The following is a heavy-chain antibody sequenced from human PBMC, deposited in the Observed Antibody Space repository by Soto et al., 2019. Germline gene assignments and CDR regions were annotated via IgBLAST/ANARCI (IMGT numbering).Heavy chain of an antibody. CDR3: ARDGGYGEFDY. CDR2: IYYSGST. J-gene: IGHJ4*02. V-gene: IGHV4-61*01. Sequence: SETLSLTCTVSGGSVSSGSYYWSWIRQPPGKGLEWIGYIYYSGSTNYNPSLKSRVTISVDTSKNQFSLKLSSVTAADTAVYYCARDGGYGEFDYWGQGTLVTVSS. CDR1: GGSVSSGSYY. D-gene: IGHD4-17*01.